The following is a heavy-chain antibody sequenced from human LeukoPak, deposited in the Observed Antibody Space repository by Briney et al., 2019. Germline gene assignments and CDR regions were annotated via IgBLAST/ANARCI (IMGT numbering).Heavy chain of an antibody. V-gene: IGHV4-59*08. CDR3: ARHESVAGTPFDY. Sequence: PSETLSLTCTVSGVSISSYYWSWIRQPPGKGLEWIGYIYYSGSTNYNPSLKSRVTISVDTSKNQFSLKLSSVTAADTAVYYCARHESVAGTPFDYWGQGTLVTVSS. J-gene: IGHJ4*02. D-gene: IGHD6-19*01. CDR2: IYYSGST. CDR1: GVSISSYY.